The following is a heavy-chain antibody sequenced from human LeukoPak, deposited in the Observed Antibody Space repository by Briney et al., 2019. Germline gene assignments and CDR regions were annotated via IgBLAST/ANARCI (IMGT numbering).Heavy chain of an antibody. Sequence: SETLSLTCTVSGGSISSYYWSWIRQPPGKGLEWIGYIYYIGSTNYNPSLKSRVTISVDTSKNQFSLKLSSVTAADSAVYYCARHRPYSSSYYYFDYWGQGTLVTVSS. V-gene: IGHV4-59*08. CDR2: IYYIGST. D-gene: IGHD6-13*01. CDR1: GGSISSYY. J-gene: IGHJ4*02. CDR3: ARHRPYSSSYYYFDY.